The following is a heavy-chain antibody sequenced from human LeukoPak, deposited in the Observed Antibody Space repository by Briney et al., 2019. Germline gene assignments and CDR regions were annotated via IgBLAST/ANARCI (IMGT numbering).Heavy chain of an antibody. CDR1: GFTFSDHY. CDR2: TRNKANSYTT. D-gene: IGHD3-10*01. Sequence: GGSLRLSCAASGFTFSDHYMDWVRQAPGKGVEWVGRTRNKANSYTTEYAASVKGRFTISRDDSKNSLYLQMNSLKTEDTAVYYCARFRFGVFDYWGQGTLVTVSS. V-gene: IGHV3-72*01. J-gene: IGHJ4*02. CDR3: ARFRFGVFDY.